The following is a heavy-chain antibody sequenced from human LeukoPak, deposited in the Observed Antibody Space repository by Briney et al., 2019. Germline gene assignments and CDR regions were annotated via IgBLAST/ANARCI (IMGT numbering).Heavy chain of an antibody. CDR1: GYTFTSLD. J-gene: IGHJ4*02. D-gene: IGHD4-11*01. CDR2: TNPNSGYT. Sequence: ASVKVSCKTSGYTFTSLDINWVRQATGQGLEWMGWTNPNSGYTGYAQQFQGRVTITRNTSISTAYMELSSLRSEDTAVYYCARDFPPTVTTEGGDYWGQGTLVTVSS. CDR3: ARDFPPTVTTEGGDY. V-gene: IGHV1-8*03.